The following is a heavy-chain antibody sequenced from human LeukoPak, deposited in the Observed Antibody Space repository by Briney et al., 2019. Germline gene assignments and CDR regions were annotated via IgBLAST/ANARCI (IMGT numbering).Heavy chain of an antibody. CDR3: ARDKPPYYYDSSGYHYFDS. Sequence: GGSLRLSCAASGFTFSSYSMNWVRQAPGKGLEGVSYISSSSSTIYYADSVKGRFTISRDNAKNSLYLQMNSLRAEDTAVYYCARDKPPYYYDSSGYHYFDSWGQGTLATVSS. J-gene: IGHJ4*02. CDR2: ISSSSSTI. D-gene: IGHD3-22*01. V-gene: IGHV3-48*01. CDR1: GFTFSSYS.